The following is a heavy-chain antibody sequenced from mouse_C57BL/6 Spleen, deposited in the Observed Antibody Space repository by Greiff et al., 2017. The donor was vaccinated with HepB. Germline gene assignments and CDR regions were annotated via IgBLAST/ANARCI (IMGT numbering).Heavy chain of an antibody. J-gene: IGHJ4*01. V-gene: IGHV5-17*01. CDR2: ISSGSSTI. CDR3: AKKLTFYAMDY. D-gene: IGHD4-1*01. Sequence: EVKLMESGGGLVKPGGSLKLSCAASGFTFSDYGMHWVRQAPEKGLEWVAYISSGSSTIYYADTVKGLFTISRDNAKNTLFLQMTSLRSEDTAMYYCAKKLTFYAMDYWGQGTSVTVSS. CDR1: GFTFSDYG.